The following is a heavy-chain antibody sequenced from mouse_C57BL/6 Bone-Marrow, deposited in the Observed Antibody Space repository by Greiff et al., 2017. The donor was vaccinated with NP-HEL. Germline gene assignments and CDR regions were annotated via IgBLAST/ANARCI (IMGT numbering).Heavy chain of an antibody. CDR2: IYPRSGNT. D-gene: IGHD3-2*02. CDR3: ARGRPLRLQAMDY. V-gene: IGHV1-81*01. Sequence: QVQLQQSGAELARPGASVKLSCKASGYTFTSYGISWVKQRTGQGLEWIGEIYPRSGNTYYNEKFKGKATLTADKSSSTAYMELRSLTSADSAVYFCARGRPLRLQAMDYWGQGTSVTVSS. J-gene: IGHJ4*01. CDR1: GYTFTSYG.